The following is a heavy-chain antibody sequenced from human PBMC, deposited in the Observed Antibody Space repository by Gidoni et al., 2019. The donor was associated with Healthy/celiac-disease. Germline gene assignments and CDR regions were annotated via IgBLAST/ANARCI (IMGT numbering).Heavy chain of an antibody. CDR3: ANSGGWEPYFDY. Sequence: EVQLLVSGGGLVQPGGSLRLSCASSVFTFSSYAMSWVRQAPGKGLEWVSAISGSGGRTYYADPVKGRFTISRDNSKNTLYLQMNSLRAEDTAVYYCANSGGWEPYFDYWGQGTLVTVSS. V-gene: IGHV3-23*01. J-gene: IGHJ4*02. D-gene: IGHD1-26*01. CDR2: ISGSGGRT. CDR1: VFTFSSYA.